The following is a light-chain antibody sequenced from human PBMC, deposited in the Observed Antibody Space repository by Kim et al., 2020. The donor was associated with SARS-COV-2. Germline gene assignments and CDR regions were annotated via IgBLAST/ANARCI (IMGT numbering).Light chain of an antibody. V-gene: IGLV3-1*01. CDR2: QDS. CDR3: QAWDSSTGVV. CDR1: KLGDKY. Sequence: VSPGQTARITCSGDKLGDKYACWYQQKPGQSPVLVIYQDSKRPSGIPERFSGSNSGNTATLTISGTQAMDEADYYCQAWDSSTGVVFGGGTHLTVL. J-gene: IGLJ2*01.